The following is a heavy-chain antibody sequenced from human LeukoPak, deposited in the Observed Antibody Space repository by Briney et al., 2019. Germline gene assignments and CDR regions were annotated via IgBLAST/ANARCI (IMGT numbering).Heavy chain of an antibody. CDR2: INHSGST. CDR1: GGSFSGYY. D-gene: IGHD6-19*01. V-gene: IGHV4-34*01. Sequence: SETLSLTCAVYGGSFSGYYWSWIRQPPGKGLEWIGEINHSGSTNYNPSLKSRVTISVDTFKNQFSPKLSSVTAADTAVYYCARIGYSSGWYAANFDYWGQGTLVTVSS. J-gene: IGHJ4*02. CDR3: ARIGYSSGWYAANFDY.